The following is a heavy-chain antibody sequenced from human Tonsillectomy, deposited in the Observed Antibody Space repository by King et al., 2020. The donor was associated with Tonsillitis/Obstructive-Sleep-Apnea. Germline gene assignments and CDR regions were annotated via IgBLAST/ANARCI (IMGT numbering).Heavy chain of an antibody. D-gene: IGHD3-10*01. CDR2: ISGSGGST. Sequence: VQLVESGGGLVQPGESLRLSCAASGFIFITYAMSWVRQAPGKGLEWVSAISGSGGSTYYADSVKGRFTISRDNSKNTLYLKMNSLRAEDTAVYYCAKSSYGSGSYSRYFDLWGRGTLVTVSS. V-gene: IGHV3-23*04. CDR3: AKSSYGSGSYSRYFDL. CDR1: GFIFITYA. J-gene: IGHJ2*01.